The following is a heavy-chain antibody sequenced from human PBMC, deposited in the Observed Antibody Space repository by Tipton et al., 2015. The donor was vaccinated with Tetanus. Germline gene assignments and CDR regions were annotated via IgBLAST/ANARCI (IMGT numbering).Heavy chain of an antibody. CDR1: GFSFSRYW. D-gene: IGHD1-7*01. Sequence: QLVQSGGGLVQPGGSLRLFCAASGFSFSRYWMSWVRQAPGKGLEWVSSISAGGASKYYADSVRGRFTFSRDNSRNTHYLQMNSLRAEDTAMYYCAKGGWNYWFDPWGQATLVTVSS. CDR2: ISAGGASK. J-gene: IGHJ5*02. V-gene: IGHV3-23*04. CDR3: AKGGWNYWFDP.